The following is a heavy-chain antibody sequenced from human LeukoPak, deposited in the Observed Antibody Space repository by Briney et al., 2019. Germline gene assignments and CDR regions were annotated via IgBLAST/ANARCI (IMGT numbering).Heavy chain of an antibody. J-gene: IGHJ4*02. CDR1: GSTFSSYS. Sequence: PGGSLRLSCAASGSTFSSYSMNWGRQAPGKGLEWVSYISSSSSTIFYADSVKGRFTISRDHAKNSLYLQMHSLRDEGTAVDYCARRGYSWGYYLDYWGQGALVTVSS. CDR2: ISSSSSTI. V-gene: IGHV3-48*02. CDR3: ARRGYSWGYYLDY. D-gene: IGHD1-26*01.